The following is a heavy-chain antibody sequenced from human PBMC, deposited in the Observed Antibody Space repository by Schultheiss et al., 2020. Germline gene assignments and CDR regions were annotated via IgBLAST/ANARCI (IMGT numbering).Heavy chain of an antibody. CDR3: ARGEKGHCGGDCHTHH. J-gene: IGHJ5*02. CDR2: ISSSSSYT. D-gene: IGHD2-21*01. CDR1: GFTFSSYS. Sequence: GGSLRLSCAASGFTFSSYSMNWVRQAPGKGLEWVSSISSSSSYTNYADSVKGRFTISRDNAKNSLYLQMNSLRAEDTAVYYCARGEKGHCGGDCHTHHWGQGTLVTVSS. V-gene: IGHV3-21*01.